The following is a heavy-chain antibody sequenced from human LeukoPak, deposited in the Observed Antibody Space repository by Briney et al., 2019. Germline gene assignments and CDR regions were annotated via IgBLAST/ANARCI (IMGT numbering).Heavy chain of an antibody. D-gene: IGHD3-9*01. CDR2: ITGSSSTV. V-gene: IGHV3-23*01. Sequence: VGALRLSCAASGFTFSSYGMSWVRQAPGKGLEWISYITGSSSTVYYADSVKGRFTISRDNSKNTLYLQMNSLTAEDTAVYYCAKEADDWYPRPFDYWGQGTLVTVSS. J-gene: IGHJ4*02. CDR3: AKEADDWYPRPFDY. CDR1: GFTFSSYG.